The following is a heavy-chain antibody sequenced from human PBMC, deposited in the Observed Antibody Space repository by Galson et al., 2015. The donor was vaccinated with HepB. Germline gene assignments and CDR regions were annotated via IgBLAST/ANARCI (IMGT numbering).Heavy chain of an antibody. CDR1: GFTFSNYN. D-gene: IGHD4-17*01. CDR2: ISSSSSTI. Sequence: SLRLSCAASGFTFSNYNMNWVRQAPGKGLEWVSYISSSSSTIYYADSVKGRFTISRDNAKNALYLQMNSLRAEDTAVYYCARESRFGDYLSYPDYWGLGTLVTVSS. CDR3: ARESRFGDYLSYPDY. J-gene: IGHJ4*02. V-gene: IGHV3-48*04.